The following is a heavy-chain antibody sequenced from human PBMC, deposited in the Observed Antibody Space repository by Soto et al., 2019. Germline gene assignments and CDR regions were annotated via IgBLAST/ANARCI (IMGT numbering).Heavy chain of an antibody. CDR1: GYTFTSYA. J-gene: IGHJ4*02. D-gene: IGHD6-6*01. CDR2: INAGNGNT. CDR3: ARASLRAYSSSLPGNYFDY. Sequence: ASVKVSCKASGYTFTSYAMHWVRQAPGQRLEWMGWINAGNGNTKYSQKFQGRVTITRDTSASTAYMELSSLRSEDTAVYYCARASLRAYSSSLPGNYFDYWGQGTLVTVSS. V-gene: IGHV1-3*01.